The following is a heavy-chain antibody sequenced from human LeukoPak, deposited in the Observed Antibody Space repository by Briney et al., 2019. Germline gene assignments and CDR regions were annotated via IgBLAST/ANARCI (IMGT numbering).Heavy chain of an antibody. CDR1: GGSISSYY. CDR2: IYYSGST. Sequence: SETLSLTCTVSGGSISSYYWSWIRQPPGKGLEWIGYIYYSGSTNYNPSLKSRVTISVDTSKNQFSLKLSSVTAADTAVYYCASRADPRDVFDIWGQGKMVTVSS. CDR3: ASRADPRDVFDI. V-gene: IGHV4-59*08. J-gene: IGHJ3*02.